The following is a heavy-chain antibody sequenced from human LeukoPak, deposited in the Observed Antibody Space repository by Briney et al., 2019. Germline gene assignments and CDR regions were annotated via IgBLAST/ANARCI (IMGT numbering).Heavy chain of an antibody. CDR1: GGSISSGSNY. CDR2: IYTSGST. V-gene: IGHV4-61*02. D-gene: IGHD6-13*01. J-gene: IGHJ4*02. Sequence: SETLSLTCTVSGGSISSGSNYWSWIRQPAGKGLEWIGRIYTSGSTNYNPSLKSRVTISVDTSKNQFSLKLSSVTAADTAVYYCARVNIAARTYYFDYWGQGTLVTVSS. CDR3: ARVNIAARTYYFDY.